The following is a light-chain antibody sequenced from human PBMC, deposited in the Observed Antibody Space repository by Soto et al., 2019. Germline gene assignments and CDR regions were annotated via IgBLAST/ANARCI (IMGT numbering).Light chain of an antibody. CDR3: QQYQTYWT. V-gene: IGKV1-5*03. Sequence: DIQMTQSPSTLSASVGDRVTLTCRASQGISSWLAWYQQKPGKAPKLLIYRASILESGVPSRFSGSGFGTEFTLTISNLQPDDFATYHCQQYQTYWTFGQGTKVDIK. CDR2: RAS. J-gene: IGKJ1*01. CDR1: QGISSW.